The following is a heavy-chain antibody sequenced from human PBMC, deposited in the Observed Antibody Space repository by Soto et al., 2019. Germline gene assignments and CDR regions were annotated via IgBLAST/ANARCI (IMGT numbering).Heavy chain of an antibody. V-gene: IGHV4-59*01. CDR1: GGSISSYY. J-gene: IGHJ5*02. D-gene: IGHD3-10*01. Sequence: KPSETLSLTCTVSGGSISSYYWSWIRQLPGKGLEWIGYIYYSGSTNYNPSLKSRVTISVDTSKNQFSLKLSSVTAADTAVYYCATKIPAYVIGGYNWFDPWGQGTLVTVSS. CDR3: ATKIPAYVIGGYNWFDP. CDR2: IYYSGST.